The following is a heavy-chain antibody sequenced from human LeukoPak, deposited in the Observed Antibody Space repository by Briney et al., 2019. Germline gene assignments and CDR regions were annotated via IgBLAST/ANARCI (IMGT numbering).Heavy chain of an antibody. CDR1: GGSISSSSYY. CDR2: IYYSGST. J-gene: IGHJ4*02. Sequence: PSETLSLTCTVSGGSISSSSYYWGWIRQPPGKGLEWIGSIYYSGSTYYNPSLKSRVTISVDTSKNQFSLKLSSVTAAGTAVYYCASTFTVAGTLFYDYRGQGTLVTVSS. D-gene: IGHD6-19*01. CDR3: ASTFTVAGTLFYDY. V-gene: IGHV4-39*01.